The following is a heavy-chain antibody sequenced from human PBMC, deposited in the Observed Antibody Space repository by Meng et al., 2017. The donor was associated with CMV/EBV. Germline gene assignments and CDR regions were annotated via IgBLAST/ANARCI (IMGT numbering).Heavy chain of an antibody. CDR3: AKESVGSSWYYYGMDV. Sequence: GESLKISCAASGFTVSSNYMSWVRQAPGKGLEWVSVIYSGGSTYYADSVKGRFTISRDNSKNTLYLQMNSLRAEDTAVYYCAKESVGSSWYYYGMDVWVQGTTVTVSS. CDR2: IYSGGST. V-gene: IGHV3-53*01. J-gene: IGHJ6*02. CDR1: GFTVSSNY. D-gene: IGHD6-13*01.